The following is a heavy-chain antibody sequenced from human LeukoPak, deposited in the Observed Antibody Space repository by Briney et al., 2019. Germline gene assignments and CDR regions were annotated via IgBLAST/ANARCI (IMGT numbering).Heavy chain of an antibody. Sequence: GASVKVSCKVSGHTLTELSIHWVRQAPGKGLEWMGGFDPEDGETIYAQKFQGRVTMTEDTSTDTAYMELRSLTSEDTAIYYCATPQWELHLFDYWGQGILVTVS. CDR1: GHTLTELS. D-gene: IGHD1-26*01. CDR3: ATPQWELHLFDY. CDR2: FDPEDGET. V-gene: IGHV1-24*01. J-gene: IGHJ4*02.